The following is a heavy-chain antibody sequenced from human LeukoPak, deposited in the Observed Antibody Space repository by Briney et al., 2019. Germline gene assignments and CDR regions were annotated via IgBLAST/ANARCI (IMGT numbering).Heavy chain of an antibody. CDR1: GGSISSYY. D-gene: IGHD5-18*01. J-gene: IGHJ4*02. Sequence: SETLSLTCTVSGGSISSYYWSWIRQPPGKRLEWIGYIYYSGSTNYNPSLKSRVTISVHTSKNQFPLKLSSVTAADTAVYYCARVQIAYSYGLFDYWGQGTLVTVSS. CDR2: IYYSGST. V-gene: IGHV4-59*01. CDR3: ARVQIAYSYGLFDY.